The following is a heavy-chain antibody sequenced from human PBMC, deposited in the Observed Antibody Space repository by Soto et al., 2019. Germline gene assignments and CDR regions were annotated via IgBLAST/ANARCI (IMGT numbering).Heavy chain of an antibody. V-gene: IGHV3-33*01. CDR3: ARQSLGNIRLRGFDY. Sequence: QVQLVESGGGVVKRGRSLRLSCAASGFTFSDYGMHWVRQAPGKGLEWVAVIWYDGSEKYYADSVKGRFTISRDNSKNTLYLQMNSLRVEDTALYYCARQSLGNIRLRGFDYWGQGALVTVSS. CDR1: GFTFSDYG. D-gene: IGHD1-1*01. J-gene: IGHJ4*02. CDR2: IWYDGSEK.